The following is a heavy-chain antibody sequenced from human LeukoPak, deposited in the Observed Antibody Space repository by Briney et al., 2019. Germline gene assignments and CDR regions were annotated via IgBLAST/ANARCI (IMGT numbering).Heavy chain of an antibody. CDR2: INGDNGKT. CDR1: GYTFTSYA. V-gene: IGHV1-3*01. D-gene: IGHD3-22*01. J-gene: IGHJ3*02. Sequence: ASVKVSCKTSGYTFTSYAMHWVRQAPGQRLEWMGCINGDNGKTQYSQKFQGRVTMTRDTSTSTVYMELSSLRSEDTAVYYCARDRNYYDSSAFDIWGQGTMVTVSS. CDR3: ARDRNYYDSSAFDI.